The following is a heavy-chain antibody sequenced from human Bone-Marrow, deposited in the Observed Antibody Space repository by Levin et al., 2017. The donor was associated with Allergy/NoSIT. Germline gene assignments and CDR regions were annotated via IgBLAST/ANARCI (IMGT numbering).Heavy chain of an antibody. Sequence: PAGGSLRLSCTASGFTFHTSAMTWVRQAPGRGLAWVSAISGGGDVTSYADSVKGRFTAFRDNSKNMLFLQMDSLRVEDTAVFYCAKGSSGWFQETDSWGQGTLVTVSS. V-gene: IGHV3-23*01. D-gene: IGHD6-19*01. J-gene: IGHJ4*02. CDR2: ISGGGDVT. CDR1: GFTFHTSA. CDR3: AKGSSGWFQETDS.